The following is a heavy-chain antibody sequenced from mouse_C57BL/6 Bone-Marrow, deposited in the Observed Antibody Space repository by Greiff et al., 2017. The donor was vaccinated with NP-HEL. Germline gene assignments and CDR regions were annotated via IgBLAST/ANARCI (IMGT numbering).Heavy chain of an antibody. CDR3: TRFYGNYDYFDY. CDR2: IDPETGGT. V-gene: IGHV1-15*01. J-gene: IGHJ2*01. D-gene: IGHD2-1*01. CDR1: GYTFTDYE. Sequence: VQLQQSGAELVRPGASVTLSCEASGYTFTDYEMHWVKQTPVHGLEWIGAIDPETGGTAYNQKFKGKAILTADKSSSTAYMELRSLTSEDSAVYYCTRFYGNYDYFDYWGQGTTLTVSS.